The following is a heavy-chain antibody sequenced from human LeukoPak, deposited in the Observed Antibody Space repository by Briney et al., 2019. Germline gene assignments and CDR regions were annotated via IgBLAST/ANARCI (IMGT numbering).Heavy chain of an antibody. Sequence: GASVKVSCKASDYTFTSYGIIWVRQAPGQGLEWMGWISTYNGDTNYAQSLQGRVIMTADTSTNTAYMELRSLISDDTAVYYCARRSGSWYFFDYWGQGTLVTVSS. J-gene: IGHJ4*02. CDR2: ISTYNGDT. V-gene: IGHV1-18*01. CDR3: ARRSGSWYFFDY. CDR1: DYTFTSYG. D-gene: IGHD6-13*01.